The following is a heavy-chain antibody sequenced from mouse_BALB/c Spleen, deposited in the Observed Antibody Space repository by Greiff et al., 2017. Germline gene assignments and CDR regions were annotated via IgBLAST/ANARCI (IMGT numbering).Heavy chain of an antibody. CDR1: GDSITSGY. D-gene: IGHD4-1*02. Sequence: EVMLVESGPSLVKPSQTLSLTCSVTGDSITSGYWNWIRKFPGNKLEYMGYISYSGSTYYNPSLKSRISITRDTSKNQYYLQLNSVTTEDTATYYCARYSTGTGSYYFDYWGQGTTLTVSS. CDR2: ISYSGST. CDR3: ARYSTGTGSYYFDY. J-gene: IGHJ2*01. V-gene: IGHV3-8*02.